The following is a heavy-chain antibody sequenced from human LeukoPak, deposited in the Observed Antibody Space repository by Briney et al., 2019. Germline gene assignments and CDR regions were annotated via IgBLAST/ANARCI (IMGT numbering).Heavy chain of an antibody. J-gene: IGHJ4*02. CDR1: GGSIREYY. D-gene: IGHD6-19*01. Sequence: SDTLSLTYTVSGGSIREYYWSWTPRPPGKGLECIGYIYYSGNTNYNPSLKSRVTISVDTSKNRFALRLSYVIAADTAVYYCASESVALAGIDYWGQGALVTVSS. V-gene: IGHV4-59*08. CDR2: IYYSGNT. CDR3: ASESVALAGIDY.